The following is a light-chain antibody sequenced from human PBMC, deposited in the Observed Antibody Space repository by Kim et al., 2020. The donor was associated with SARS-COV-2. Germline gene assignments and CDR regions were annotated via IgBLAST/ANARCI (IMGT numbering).Light chain of an antibody. J-gene: IGKJ4*01. CDR1: QNVNNR. V-gene: IGKV3-15*01. Sequence: EIVMTQSPGTLSVPPGQRATVSCRASQNVNNRLVWYQHKLGQAPRLLLYAISTRATGVPARFSGRGSGTEFTLTISNVQSEDLAIYYCQQHYNWPLTFGGGTKVDIK. CDR2: AIS. CDR3: QQHYNWPLT.